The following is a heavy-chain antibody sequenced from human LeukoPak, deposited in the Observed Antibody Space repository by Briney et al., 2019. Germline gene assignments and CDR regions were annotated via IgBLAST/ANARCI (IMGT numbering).Heavy chain of an antibody. V-gene: IGHV3-73*01. D-gene: IGHD3-3*01. Sequence: GGSLRLSCAASGFTFSGSAMHWVRQASGKGLEWVGRIRSKANSYATAYAASVKGRFTISRDDSENTVYLQMNSLKTEDTAVHYCTRSEGKGFDYWGQGALVTVSS. CDR2: IRSKANSYAT. J-gene: IGHJ4*02. CDR3: TRSEGKGFDY. CDR1: GFTFSGSA.